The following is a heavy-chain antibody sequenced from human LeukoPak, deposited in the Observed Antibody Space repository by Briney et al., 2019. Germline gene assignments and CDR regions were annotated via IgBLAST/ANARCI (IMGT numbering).Heavy chain of an antibody. CDR2: INSDGSST. CDR1: GFTFSSYW. Sequence: GRSLRLSCAASGFTFSSYWMHWVRQAPGKGLVWVSRINSDGSSTSYADSVKGRFTISRDNAKNTLYLQMNSLRAEDTAVYYCARELGITAWLAYWGQGTLVTVSS. D-gene: IGHD3-16*01. CDR3: ARELGITAWLAY. V-gene: IGHV3-74*01. J-gene: IGHJ4*02.